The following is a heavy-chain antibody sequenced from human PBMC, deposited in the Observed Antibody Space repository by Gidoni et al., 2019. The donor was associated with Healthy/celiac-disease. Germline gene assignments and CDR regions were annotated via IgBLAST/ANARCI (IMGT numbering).Heavy chain of an antibody. Sequence: QVQLVASVGGVVQPGRSLRLSCAASGFTFSSYGMHWVRQAPGKGLEGVAVIWYDGSNKYYADAVKGRFTISRDNSKNTLYLQMNSLRAEDTAVYYCARERAEGAFDIWGQGTMVTVSS. J-gene: IGHJ3*02. CDR2: IWYDGSNK. CDR1: GFTFSSYG. CDR3: ARERAEGAFDI. V-gene: IGHV3-33*01.